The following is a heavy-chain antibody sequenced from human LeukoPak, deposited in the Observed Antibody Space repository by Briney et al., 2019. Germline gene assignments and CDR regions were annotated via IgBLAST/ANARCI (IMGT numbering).Heavy chain of an antibody. J-gene: IGHJ4*02. V-gene: IGHV3-7*01. CDR1: GFTFSSYW. D-gene: IGHD3-22*01. CDR2: IKEDGSEK. CDR3: ARPYYYDSSGYYGY. Sequence: GGSLRLSCADSGFTFSSYWMSWVRQAPGKGLEWVANIKEDGSEKYYVESVKGRFTISRDNAKKSLYLQMNSLRAEDTAVYYCARPYYYDSSGYYGYWGQGTLVTVSS.